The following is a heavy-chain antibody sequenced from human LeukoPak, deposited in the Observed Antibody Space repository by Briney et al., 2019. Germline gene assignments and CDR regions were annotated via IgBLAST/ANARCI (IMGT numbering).Heavy chain of an antibody. V-gene: IGHV4-4*07. CDR3: ARDVYYYGSGSYGTWFDP. CDR1: GGSISSYY. Sequence: PSETLSLTCTVSGGSISSYYRSWIRQPAGKGREWIGRIYTSGSTNYNPSLKSRVTMSVDTSKNQFSLKLSSVTAADTAVYYCARDVYYYGSGSYGTWFDPWGQGTLVTVSS. D-gene: IGHD3-10*01. CDR2: IYTSGST. J-gene: IGHJ5*02.